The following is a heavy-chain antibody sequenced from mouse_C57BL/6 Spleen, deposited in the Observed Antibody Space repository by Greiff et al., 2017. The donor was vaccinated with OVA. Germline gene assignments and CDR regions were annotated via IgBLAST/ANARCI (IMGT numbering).Heavy chain of an antibody. V-gene: IGHV1-82*01. CDR1: GYAFSSSW. CDR2: IYPGDGDT. J-gene: IGHJ2*01. Sequence: VKLMESGPELVKPGASVKISCKASGYAFSSSWMNWVKQRPGKGLEWIGRIYPGDGDTNYNGKFKGKATLTADKSSSTAYMQLSSLTSEDSAVYFCARNHYYGSSSYFDYWGQGTTLTVSS. D-gene: IGHD1-1*01. CDR3: ARNHYYGSSSYFDY.